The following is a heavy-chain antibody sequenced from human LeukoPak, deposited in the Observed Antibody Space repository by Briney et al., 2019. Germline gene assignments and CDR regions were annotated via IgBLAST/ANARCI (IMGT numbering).Heavy chain of an antibody. CDR3: AKCRTSCYSNFFDH. J-gene: IGHJ5*02. Sequence: GGSLRLSCAASGFTFSTYAMSWVRQAPGKGLEWVSAITGSGDKTEDADSVKGRFTISRDNSNNMLYLQMNSLRDEDTAVYYCAKCRTSCYSNFFDHWGQGTLVTVSS. CDR2: ITGSGDKT. V-gene: IGHV3-23*01. D-gene: IGHD2-2*01. CDR1: GFTFSTYA.